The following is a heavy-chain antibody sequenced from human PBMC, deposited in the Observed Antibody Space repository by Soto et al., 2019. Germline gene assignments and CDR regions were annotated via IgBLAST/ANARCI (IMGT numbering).Heavy chain of an antibody. CDR3: AKFYCSGGPCDGDY. CDR1: SGSISGSRW. D-gene: IGHD2-15*01. CDR2: IHHSGRT. V-gene: IGHV4-4*02. J-gene: IGHJ4*02. Sequence: QVQLQESGPGLVKPSGTLSLTCAVSSGSISGSRWWSWVRQPPGKGLEWIGEIHHSGRTNYNPSLKSRVPISVDKSKNQFSLNLSSVTAADTAVYYCAKFYCSGGPCDGDYWGQGILVTVSS.